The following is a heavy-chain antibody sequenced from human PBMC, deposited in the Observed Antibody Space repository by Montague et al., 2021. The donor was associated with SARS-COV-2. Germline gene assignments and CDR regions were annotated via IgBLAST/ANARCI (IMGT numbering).Heavy chain of an antibody. CDR3: ARMMYDILTGYYIGFDY. J-gene: IGHJ4*02. D-gene: IGHD3-9*01. V-gene: IGHV2-70*01. Sequence: PALVKPTQTLTLTCTFSGFSLSTSGMCVSWIRQPPGKALEWLALIDWDDDKCYSTSLKTRLTISKDTSKSQVVLTMTNMDPVDTATYYCARMMYDILTGYYIGFDYWGQGTLVTVSS. CDR2: IDWDDDK. CDR1: GFSLSTSGMC.